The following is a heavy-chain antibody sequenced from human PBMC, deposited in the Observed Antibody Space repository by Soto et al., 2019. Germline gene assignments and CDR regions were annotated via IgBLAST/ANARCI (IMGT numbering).Heavy chain of an antibody. Sequence: SETLSLTCTVSGGSIGSSDYFWGWIRQPPGKRLEWIGSFLYTGNTYYTPSLKSRVTISVNTAKNQFSLKLTSVTAADTAVYYCARHYSGGWYWLFWGQGTLVTVSS. J-gene: IGHJ4*03. CDR3: ARHYSGGWYWLF. V-gene: IGHV4-39*01. CDR1: GGSIGSSDYF. CDR2: FLYTGNT. D-gene: IGHD6-19*01.